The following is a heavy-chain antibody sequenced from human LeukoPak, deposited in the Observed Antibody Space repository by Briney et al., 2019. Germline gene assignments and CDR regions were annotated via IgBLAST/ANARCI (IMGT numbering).Heavy chain of an antibody. CDR3: ARITYYYGSATLDY. CDR2: ISSSSSYI. Sequence: GGSLRLSCAASGFTFSSYSMNWVRQAPGTGLEWVSSISSSSSYIYYADSVKGRFTVSRDNAKNSLYLQMNSLRAEDTAVYYCARITYYYGSATLDYWGQGTLVTVSS. J-gene: IGHJ4*02. CDR1: GFTFSSYS. D-gene: IGHD3-10*01. V-gene: IGHV3-21*01.